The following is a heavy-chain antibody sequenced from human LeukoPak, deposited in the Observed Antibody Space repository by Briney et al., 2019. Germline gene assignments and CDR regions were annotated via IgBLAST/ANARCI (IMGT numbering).Heavy chain of an antibody. J-gene: IGHJ3*02. Sequence: SETLSLTCTVSGGSISSYYWSWLRQPPGKGLEWIGYIYYSGSTNYNPSLKSRVTISVDTSKNQFSLKLSSVTAADTAVYYCARDRDLGDAFDIWGRGTMVTVSS. V-gene: IGHV4-59*01. CDR3: ARDRDLGDAFDI. D-gene: IGHD3-16*01. CDR2: IYYSGST. CDR1: GGSISSYY.